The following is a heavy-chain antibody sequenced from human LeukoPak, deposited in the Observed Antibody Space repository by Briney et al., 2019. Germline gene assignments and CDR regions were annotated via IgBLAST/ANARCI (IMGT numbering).Heavy chain of an antibody. D-gene: IGHD3-9*01. CDR1: GFTFNYW. CDR2: IDEDGNEK. V-gene: IGHV3-7*04. J-gene: IGHJ4*02. CDR3: ARGLGYTRRQAGAAY. Sequence: PGGSLRLSCAASGFTFNYWMSWVRQTPGKGLEWVASIDEDGNEKFYFDSVRARFTISRDNAKNSLHLQMNSLRVEDMAVYFCARGLGYTRRQAGAAYWGQGTLVTVSS.